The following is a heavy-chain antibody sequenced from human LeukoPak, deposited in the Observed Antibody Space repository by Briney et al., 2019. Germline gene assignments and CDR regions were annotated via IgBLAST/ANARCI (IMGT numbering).Heavy chain of an antibody. J-gene: IGHJ3*02. CDR1: GGSFSGYY. D-gene: IGHD5-24*01. V-gene: IGHV4-34*01. Sequence: TASETLSLTCAVYGGSFSGYYWSWIRQPPGKGLEWIGEINHSGSTNYNPSLKSRVTISVDTSKNQFSLKLSSVTAADTAVYYCARGGRRDGYNIWGQGTMVTVSS. CDR2: INHSGST. CDR3: ARGGRRDGYNI.